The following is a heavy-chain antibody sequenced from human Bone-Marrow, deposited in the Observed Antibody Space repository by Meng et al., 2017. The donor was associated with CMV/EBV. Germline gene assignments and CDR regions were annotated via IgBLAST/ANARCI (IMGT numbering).Heavy chain of an antibody. CDR2: INQNGSEK. J-gene: IGHJ4*02. Sequence: GESLKISCAASGFTFSSYWMSWVRQAPGKGLEWVANINQNGSEKYYVDSVQGRFTISRDNAKNSLYLQMNSLRAEDTALYYCAKSREWCSSISCFLDYWGQGKLVTVSS. CDR3: AKSREWCSSISCFLDY. V-gene: IGHV3-7*03. CDR1: GFTFSSYW. D-gene: IGHD2-2*01.